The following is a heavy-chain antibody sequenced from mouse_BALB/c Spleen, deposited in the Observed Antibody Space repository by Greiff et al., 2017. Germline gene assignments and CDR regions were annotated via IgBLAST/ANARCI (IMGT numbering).Heavy chain of an antibody. V-gene: IGHV5-17*02. CDR3: ARDYYRYDDGFAY. Sequence: EVHLVESGGGLVQPGGSRKLSCAASGFTFSSFGMHWVRQAPEKGLEWVAYISSGSSTIYYADTVKGRFTISRDNPKNTLFLQMTSLRSEDTAMYYCARDYYRYDDGFAYWGQGTLVTVSA. D-gene: IGHD2-14*01. J-gene: IGHJ3*01. CDR2: ISSGSSTI. CDR1: GFTFSSFG.